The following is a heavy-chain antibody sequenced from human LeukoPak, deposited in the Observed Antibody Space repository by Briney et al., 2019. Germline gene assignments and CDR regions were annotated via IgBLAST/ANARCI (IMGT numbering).Heavy chain of an antibody. CDR2: ISYDGSNK. CDR3: ARTLLAYCGGDCPYDY. J-gene: IGHJ4*02. Sequence: GGSLRLSCSASGFTFSTYAMHWVRQAPGKGLEWVAVISYDGSNKYYADSVKGRFTISRDNSKNTLYLQMNSLRAEDTAVYYCARTLLAYCGGDCPYDYWGQGTLVTVSS. V-gene: IGHV3-30-3*01. D-gene: IGHD2-21*02. CDR1: GFTFSTYA.